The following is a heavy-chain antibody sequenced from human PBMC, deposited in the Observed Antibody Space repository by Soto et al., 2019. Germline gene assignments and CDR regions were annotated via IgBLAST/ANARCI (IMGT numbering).Heavy chain of an antibody. CDR2: INHSGST. Sequence: SETLSLTCAVYGGSFSGYYWSWIRQPPGKGLEWIGEINHSGSTNYNPSLKSRVTISVDTSKNQFSLKLSSVTAADTAVYYCARLADLYGSGSYYNVSLGLFDYWGQGTLVTVSS. D-gene: IGHD3-10*01. V-gene: IGHV4-34*01. CDR1: GGSFSGYY. CDR3: ARLADLYGSGSYYNVSLGLFDY. J-gene: IGHJ4*02.